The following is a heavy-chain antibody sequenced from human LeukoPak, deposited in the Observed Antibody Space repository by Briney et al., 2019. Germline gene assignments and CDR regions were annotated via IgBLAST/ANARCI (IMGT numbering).Heavy chain of an antibody. CDR2: IYSSGST. V-gene: IGHV4-61*02. CDR1: GGSISSGSYY. Sequence: PSETLSLTCTVSGGSISSGSYYWSWLRQPAGKGLEWIVRIYSSGSTNYNPSLKSRVTISVDTSKNQFSLKLSSLTAADPAVYYCARDVVVVPAAMGDSFDPWGQGALVTVSS. D-gene: IGHD2-2*01. J-gene: IGHJ5*02. CDR3: ARDVVVVPAAMGDSFDP.